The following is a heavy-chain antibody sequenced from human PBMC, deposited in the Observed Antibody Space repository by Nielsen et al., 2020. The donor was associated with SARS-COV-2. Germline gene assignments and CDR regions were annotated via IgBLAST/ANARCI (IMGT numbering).Heavy chain of an antibody. CDR3: ASLPIYYDSSGYYQEIDY. Sequence: WVRQAPGQRLEWMGGIIPIFGTANYAQKFQGRVTITADESTSTAYMELSSLRSEDTAVYYCASLPIYYDSSGYYQEIDYWGQGTLVTVSS. D-gene: IGHD3-22*01. V-gene: IGHV1-69*01. J-gene: IGHJ4*02. CDR2: IIPIFGTA.